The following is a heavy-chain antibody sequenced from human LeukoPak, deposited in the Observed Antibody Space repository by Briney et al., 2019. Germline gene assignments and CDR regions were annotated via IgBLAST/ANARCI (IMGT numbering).Heavy chain of an antibody. CDR2: IRYDGSNK. CDR1: GFTFSNYG. V-gene: IGHV3-30*02. Sequence: GGSLRLPCAASGFTFSNYGIHWVRQAPGKGLEGVAFIRYDGSNKYYADSVKGRFTISSDNAKNSLYLQMNSLRAEDTAVYYCARVHYCSSTSCSRGRYYYYYMDVWGKGTTVTVSS. D-gene: IGHD2-2*01. J-gene: IGHJ6*03. CDR3: ARVHYCSSTSCSRGRYYYYYMDV.